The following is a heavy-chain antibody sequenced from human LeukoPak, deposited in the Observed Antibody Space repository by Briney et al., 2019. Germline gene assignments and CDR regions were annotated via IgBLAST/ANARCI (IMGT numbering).Heavy chain of an antibody. CDR1: GGSFSGYY. CDR2: INHSGST. V-gene: IGHV4-34*01. CDR3: AREGVDHEFDY. J-gene: IGHJ4*02. Sequence: KSSETLSLTCAVYGGSFSGYYWSWIRQPPGKGLEWIGEINHSGSTNYNPSLKGRVTMSLDTSKNQFSVSLKSVTAADTAVYYCAREGVDHEFDYWGQGTLVTVAS. D-gene: IGHD1-14*01.